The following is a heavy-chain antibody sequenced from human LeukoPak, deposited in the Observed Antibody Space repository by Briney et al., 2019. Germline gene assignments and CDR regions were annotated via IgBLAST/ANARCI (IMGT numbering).Heavy chain of an antibody. Sequence: GGSLRLSCAASGFTFSDYYMSWVRQAPGKGLEWVSAISGSGGSTYYADSVKGRFTISRDNSKNTLYLQMNSLRAEDTAVYYCAKDGGVTYYYDSSGFSDYWGQGTLVTVSS. CDR2: ISGSGGST. CDR3: AKDGGVTYYYDSSGFSDY. D-gene: IGHD3-22*01. CDR1: GFTFSDYY. V-gene: IGHV3-23*01. J-gene: IGHJ4*02.